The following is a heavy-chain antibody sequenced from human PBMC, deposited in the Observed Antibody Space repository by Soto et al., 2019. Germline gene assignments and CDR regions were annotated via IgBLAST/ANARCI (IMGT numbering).Heavy chain of an antibody. CDR2: ISAYNGNT. CDR1: GYTFTSYG. Sequence: ASVKVSCKASGYTFTSYGISWVRQAPGQGLEWMGWISAYNGNTNYAQKLQGRVTMTTDTSTSTAYMELRSLRSDDTAVYYCARLYHYDILTGYMHYSGMDVWGQGTTVTVSS. CDR3: ARLYHYDILTGYMHYSGMDV. V-gene: IGHV1-18*04. J-gene: IGHJ6*02. D-gene: IGHD3-9*01.